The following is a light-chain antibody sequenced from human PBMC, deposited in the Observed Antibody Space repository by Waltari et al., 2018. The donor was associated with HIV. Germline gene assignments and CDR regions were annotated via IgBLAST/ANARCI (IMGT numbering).Light chain of an antibody. CDR2: QDS. CDR3: QAWDSGTTV. Sequence: SYELTQPPSVSVSPGQTASITCSGDKLGDKYACWYQQKPGQSPVLVIDQDSKRPSGIPERFSGSNSGSTATLIISGTQAMDEADYYCQAWDSGTTVFGGGTKLTVL. V-gene: IGLV3-1*01. J-gene: IGLJ2*01. CDR1: KLGDKY.